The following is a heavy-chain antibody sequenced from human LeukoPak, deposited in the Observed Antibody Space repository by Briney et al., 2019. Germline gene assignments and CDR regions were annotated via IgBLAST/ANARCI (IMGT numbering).Heavy chain of an antibody. CDR1: GFTVSNKY. D-gene: IGHD3-9*01. V-gene: IGHV3-53*01. J-gene: IGHJ4*02. Sequence: GGSLRLSCAASGFTVSNKYMTWVRQAPGKGLEWVSLIYSDGRIYYADSVKGRFTISRDNAKNSLYLQMNSLRAEDTAVYYCARAFYDFLTGYPAYFDYWGQGTLVTVSS. CDR2: IYSDGRI. CDR3: ARAFYDFLTGYPAYFDY.